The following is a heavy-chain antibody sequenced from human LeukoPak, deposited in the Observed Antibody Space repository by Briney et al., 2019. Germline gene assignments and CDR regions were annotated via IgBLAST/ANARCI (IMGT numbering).Heavy chain of an antibody. Sequence: SVKVSCKASGGTFSSYAISWVRQAPGQGLEWMGGIIPIFGTANYAQKFQGRVTITADESTSTAYMELRSLRSDDTAVYYCARDVPFVEMATMAAFDIWGQGTMVTVSS. CDR1: GGTFSSYA. D-gene: IGHD5-24*01. J-gene: IGHJ3*02. CDR3: ARDVPFVEMATMAAFDI. V-gene: IGHV1-69*01. CDR2: IIPIFGTA.